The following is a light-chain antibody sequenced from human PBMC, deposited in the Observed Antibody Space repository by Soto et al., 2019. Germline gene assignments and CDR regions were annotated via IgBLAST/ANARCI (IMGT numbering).Light chain of an antibody. CDR2: DVN. CDR3: SSYTTSSTFV. V-gene: IGLV2-14*01. Sequence: QSVLTQPASVSGSPRQSVTISCTGTRSEVGGYNYVCWYQQHPGKAPRLMIYDVNNRPSGVFNRFSGSKSGNTASLTISGLQAEDEADYYCSSYTTSSTFVFGTGTKVTVL. J-gene: IGLJ1*01. CDR1: RSEVGGYNY.